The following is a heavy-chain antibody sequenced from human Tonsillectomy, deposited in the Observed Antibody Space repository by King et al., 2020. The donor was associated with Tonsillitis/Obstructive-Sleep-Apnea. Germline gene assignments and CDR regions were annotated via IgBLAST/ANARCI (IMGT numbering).Heavy chain of an antibody. Sequence: QLQESGPGLVKPSETLSLTCTVSGGSISSYYWSWIRQPPGKGLEWIGYIYYSGSTNYNPSLKSRVTISVDTSKNQFSLKLSSVTAADTAVYYCAREDIVVVPAATSLGFDPWGQGTPVTVSS. CDR1: GGSISSYY. J-gene: IGHJ5*02. D-gene: IGHD2-2*01. CDR3: AREDIVVVPAATSLGFDP. V-gene: IGHV4-59*01. CDR2: IYYSGST.